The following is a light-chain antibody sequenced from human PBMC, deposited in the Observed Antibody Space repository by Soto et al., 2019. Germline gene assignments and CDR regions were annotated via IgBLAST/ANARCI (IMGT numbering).Light chain of an antibody. CDR2: DVT. CDR1: SSDIGAYNY. V-gene: IGLV2-11*01. CDR3: CSHAGSSTI. Sequence: QSVLTQPASVSGSPGQSITISCTGTSSDIGAYNYVTWFQQHPGKAPKVIIYDVTNRPSGVPDRFSGSKSGNTASLTISGLQAQGEADYHCCSHAGSSTIFGGGTQLTVL. J-gene: IGLJ2*01.